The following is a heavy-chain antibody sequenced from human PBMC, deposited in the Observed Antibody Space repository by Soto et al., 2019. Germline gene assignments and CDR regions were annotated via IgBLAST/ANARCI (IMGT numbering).Heavy chain of an antibody. CDR2: ISYDGSNK. V-gene: IGHV3-30-3*01. CDR3: ASAFLPQYGDYVAAGYDY. Sequence: QVQLVESGGGVVQPGRSLRLSCAASGFTFSSYAMHWVRQAPGKGLEWVAVISYDGSNKYYADSVKGRFTISRDNSKNTLYLQMNSLRAEDTAVYYCASAFLPQYGDYVAAGYDYWGQGTLVTVSS. J-gene: IGHJ4*02. D-gene: IGHD4-17*01. CDR1: GFTFSSYA.